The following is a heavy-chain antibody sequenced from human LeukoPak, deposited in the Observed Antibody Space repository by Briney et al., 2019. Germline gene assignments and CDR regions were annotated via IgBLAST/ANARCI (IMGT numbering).Heavy chain of an antibody. CDR1: GFTFDDYA. Sequence: PDRSLRLSCAASGFTFDDYAMYWVRQAPGKGPEWVAHISWNSNSIDYADSVKGRFTISRDNAKNSLYLQMNSLRVEDTALYYCAKGGQTLDGSGVMDVWGQGTPVTVSS. CDR3: AKGGQTLDGSGVMDV. J-gene: IGHJ6*02. CDR2: ISWNSNSI. V-gene: IGHV3-9*01. D-gene: IGHD3-10*01.